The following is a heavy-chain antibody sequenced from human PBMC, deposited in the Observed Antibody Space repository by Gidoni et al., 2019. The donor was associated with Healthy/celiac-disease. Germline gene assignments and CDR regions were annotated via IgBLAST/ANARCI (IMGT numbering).Heavy chain of an antibody. CDR2: IYYSGST. V-gene: IGHV4-59*01. Sequence: QVQLQESCQGLVKPSATLSLTCPVSGGSISSYYWSWIRQPPGKGLEWIGYIYYSGSTNYNPSGKSLVTISVDTTKNQFSLKLSSVTAADTALYYGARCTLSVTYFDYWGQGTLVTVSS. J-gene: IGHJ4*02. CDR1: GGSISSYY. CDR3: ARCTLSVTYFDY. D-gene: IGHD4-17*01.